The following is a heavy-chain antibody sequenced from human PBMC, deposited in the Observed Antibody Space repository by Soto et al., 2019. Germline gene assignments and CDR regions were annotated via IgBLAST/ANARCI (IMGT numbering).Heavy chain of an antibody. Sequence: GASVKVSCKASGYTFTSYDINWVRQATGQGLEWMGWMNPNSGNTGYAQKLQGRVTMTTDTSTSTAYMELRSLRSDDTAVYYCARDYYDSSVPALPHDAFDIWGQGTMVTVSS. V-gene: IGHV1-8*01. CDR2: MNPNSGNT. CDR3: ARDYYDSSVPALPHDAFDI. CDR1: GYTFTSYD. D-gene: IGHD3-22*01. J-gene: IGHJ3*02.